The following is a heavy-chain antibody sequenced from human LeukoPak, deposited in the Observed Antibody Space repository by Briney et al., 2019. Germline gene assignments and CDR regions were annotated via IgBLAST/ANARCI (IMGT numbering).Heavy chain of an antibody. V-gene: IGHV3-23*01. D-gene: IGHD3-22*01. CDR2: ISASGGST. Sequence: GGSLRLSCAASGFTFSSSAMSWVRQVPGKGLEWVSGISASGGSTYYADSVKGRFTISRDNSKNTLYLQMNSLRAEDTAVYYCAKSGYYDSSGHLYNWFDPWGQGTLVTVSS. CDR1: GFTFSSSA. J-gene: IGHJ5*02. CDR3: AKSGYYDSSGHLYNWFDP.